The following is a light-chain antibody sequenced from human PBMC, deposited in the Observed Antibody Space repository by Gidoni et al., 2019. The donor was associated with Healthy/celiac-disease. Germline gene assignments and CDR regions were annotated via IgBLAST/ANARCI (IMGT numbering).Light chain of an antibody. CDR3: QSYDSSLSGCVV. J-gene: IGLJ2*01. CDR2: GNS. Sequence: QSVLTQPPSVSGAPGQRVTISCTGSSSNIGAGYDVHWYQQLPGTAPKLLIYGNSNRPSGDPDRFSGSKSGTSASLAITGLQAEDEADYYCQSYDSSLSGCVVFGGGTKLTVL. V-gene: IGLV1-40*01. CDR1: SSNIGAGYD.